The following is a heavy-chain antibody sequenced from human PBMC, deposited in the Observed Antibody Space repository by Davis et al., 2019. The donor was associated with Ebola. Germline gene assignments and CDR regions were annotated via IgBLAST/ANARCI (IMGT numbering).Heavy chain of an antibody. CDR1: GFTFSSYW. J-gene: IGHJ6*02. D-gene: IGHD3-10*01. CDR2: ISSSSSTI. V-gene: IGHV3-48*04. CDR3: AREGWFGELLYYYYGMDV. Sequence: GESLKISCAASGFTFSSYWMSWVRQAPGKGLEWVSYISSSSSTIYYADSVKGRFTISRDNAKNSLYLQMNSLRAEDTAVYYCAREGWFGELLYYYYGMDVWGQGTTVTVSS.